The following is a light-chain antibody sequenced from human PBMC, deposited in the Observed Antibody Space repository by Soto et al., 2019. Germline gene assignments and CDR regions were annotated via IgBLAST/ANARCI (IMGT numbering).Light chain of an antibody. CDR2: LNSDGSH. CDR3: QTWGTGIQVI. Sequence: QPVLTQSPSASASLGALVKLTCTLSSGHSTYAIAWHQQQPEKGPRYLMKLNSDGSHSKGDGIPDRFSGSSSGAERYLTISSLQSEDEADYYCQTWGTGIQVIFGGGTKLTVL. J-gene: IGLJ2*01. V-gene: IGLV4-69*01. CDR1: SGHSTYA.